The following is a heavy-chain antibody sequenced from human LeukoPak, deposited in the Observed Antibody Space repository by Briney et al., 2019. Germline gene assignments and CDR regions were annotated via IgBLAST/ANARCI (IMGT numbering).Heavy chain of an antibody. V-gene: IGHV4-38-2*02. D-gene: IGHD6-13*01. Sequence: SETLSLTCTVSGYSISSGYYWGWIRQPPGKGLEWIGSIYHSGSTYYNPSLKSRVTISVDTSKNQFSLKLSSVTAADTAVYYCARAHSSSRMMADYWGQGTLVTVSA. J-gene: IGHJ4*02. CDR3: ARAHSSSRMMADY. CDR2: IYHSGST. CDR1: GYSISSGYY.